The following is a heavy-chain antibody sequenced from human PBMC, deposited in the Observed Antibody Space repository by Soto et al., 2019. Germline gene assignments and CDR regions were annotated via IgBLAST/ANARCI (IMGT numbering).Heavy chain of an antibody. J-gene: IGHJ4*02. D-gene: IGHD1-26*01. CDR1: GGSISSGGHS. CDR3: ARLSGSYYLLPDY. CDR2: IDDSENT. V-gene: IGHV4-31*03. Sequence: QVQLQESGPRLVKPSQTLSLTCIVSGGSISSGGHSWSWIRQHPGKGLEWIGYIDDSENTYYNPSLKSRLSMSVDTSRRQFSLNLSSVTAADTAVYYCARLSGSYYLLPDYWGQGTLVTVSS.